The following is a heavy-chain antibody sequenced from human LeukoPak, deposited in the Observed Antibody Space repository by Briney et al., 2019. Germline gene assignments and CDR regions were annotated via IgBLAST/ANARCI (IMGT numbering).Heavy chain of an antibody. Sequence: GGSLRLSCAASGFTFTSYYMHWVRQAPGHGLVWMGIIYPSGGGSSYAQKFQGRVTMTRDTSTSTVYMELSSLTSGDTALYYCARSYSGYSIDFWGQGTLVTVSS. J-gene: IGHJ4*02. V-gene: IGHV1-46*01. CDR3: ARSYSGYSIDF. CDR1: GFTFTSYY. CDR2: IYPSGGGS. D-gene: IGHD3-22*01.